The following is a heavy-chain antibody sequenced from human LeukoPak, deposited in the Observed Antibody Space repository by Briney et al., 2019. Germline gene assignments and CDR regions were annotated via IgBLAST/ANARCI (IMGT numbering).Heavy chain of an antibody. V-gene: IGHV4-4*07. Sequence: SETLSLPFPVSGGSISSYYWSWIRQPAGKGLEWIGRIYTSGSTNYNPSLKSRVTMSVDTSKNQFSLKLSSVTAADTAVYYCASGYDARAAFFVYWGQGTLVTVSS. J-gene: IGHJ4*02. CDR3: ASGYDARAAFFVY. CDR1: GGSISSYY. CDR2: IYTSGST. D-gene: IGHD3-3*01.